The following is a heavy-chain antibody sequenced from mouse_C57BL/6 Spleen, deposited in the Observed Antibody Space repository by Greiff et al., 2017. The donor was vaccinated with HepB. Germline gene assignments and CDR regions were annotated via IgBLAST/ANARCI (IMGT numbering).Heavy chain of an antibody. Sequence: VQLQQPGAELVRPGSSVKLSCKASGYTFTSYWMDWVKQRPGQGLEWIGNIYPSDSETHYNQKFKDKATLTVDKSSSTAYMQLSSLTSEDSAVYYYARVGYGSSYDCWGQGTTLTVSS. J-gene: IGHJ2*01. CDR1: GYTFTSYW. D-gene: IGHD1-1*01. CDR3: ARVGYGSSYDC. V-gene: IGHV1-61*01. CDR2: IYPSDSET.